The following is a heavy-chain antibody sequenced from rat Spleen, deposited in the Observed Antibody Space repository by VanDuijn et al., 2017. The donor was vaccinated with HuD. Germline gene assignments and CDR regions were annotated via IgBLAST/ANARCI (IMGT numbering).Heavy chain of an antibody. D-gene: IGHD1-10*01. CDR2: IWGDGST. CDR3: ARITTNWFAY. CDR1: GFSLISYS. V-gene: IGHV2-1*01. Sequence: QVQLKESGPGLVQPSQTLSLTCTVSGFSLISYSVSWVRQPPGKGLEWMGGIWGDGSTNYNSALKYRLNISRDTSKSQVFLKMNSLQTEDTAMYFCARITTNWFAYWGQGTLVTVSS. J-gene: IGHJ3*01.